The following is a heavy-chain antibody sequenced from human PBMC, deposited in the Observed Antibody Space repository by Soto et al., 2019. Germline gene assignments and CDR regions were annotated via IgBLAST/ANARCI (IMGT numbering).Heavy chain of an antibody. V-gene: IGHV1-69*11. D-gene: IGHD3-3*01. CDR1: GGTFSNYA. J-gene: IGHJ5*02. CDR3: ARGGFWNGYYSWFDP. Sequence: QVQLVQSGAEVKNPGSSVRVSCKASGGTFSNYAISWVRQAPGQGLEWMGGIIPPLGTTNYAQKFQGRVTITADESTRTAYMELSSVRSEDTAVYYCARGGFWNGYYSWFDPWGQGTLVTVSS. CDR2: IIPPLGTT.